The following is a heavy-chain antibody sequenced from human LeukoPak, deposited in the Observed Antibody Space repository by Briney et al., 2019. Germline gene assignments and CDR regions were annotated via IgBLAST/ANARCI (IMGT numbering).Heavy chain of an antibody. J-gene: IGHJ6*02. Sequence: PGGSLRLSCAASGFTFSSYEMNWVRQAPGKELEWVSYISSSGSTIYYADSVKGRFTISRDNAKNSLYLQMNSLRAEDTAVYYCARDNVGGGYDWDYYYYYGMDVWGQGTTVTVSS. CDR1: GFTFSSYE. V-gene: IGHV3-48*03. CDR2: ISSSGSTI. D-gene: IGHD5-12*01. CDR3: ARDNVGGGYDWDYYYYYGMDV.